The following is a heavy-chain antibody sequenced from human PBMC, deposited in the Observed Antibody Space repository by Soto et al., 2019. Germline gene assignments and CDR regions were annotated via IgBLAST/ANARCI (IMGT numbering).Heavy chain of an antibody. CDR1: GYSFTHYW. D-gene: IGHD2-8*02. CDR3: VRRAGGGYYFDY. V-gene: IGHV5-51*01. J-gene: IGHJ4*02. CDR2: IYPYDSET. Sequence: GESLKISCKGSGYSFTHYWIGWVRQMPGKGLEWMGLIYPYDSETRYSPSFQGQVTMSVDKSISTAYLQWSSLKASDTAMYYCVRRAGGGYYFDYWGQGTLVTVSS.